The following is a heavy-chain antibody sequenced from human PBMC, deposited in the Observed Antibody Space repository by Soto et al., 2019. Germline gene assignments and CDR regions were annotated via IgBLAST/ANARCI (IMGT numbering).Heavy chain of an antibody. Sequence: GESLKISCKGSGYSFTSYWIGWVRQMPGKGLEWMGIIYPGDSDTRYSPSFQGQVTISADKSISTAYLQWSSLKASDTAMYYCAKGEFTVTTAPPAFDIWGQGTMVTVSS. D-gene: IGHD4-17*01. J-gene: IGHJ3*02. V-gene: IGHV5-51*01. CDR2: IYPGDSDT. CDR3: AKGEFTVTTAPPAFDI. CDR1: GYSFTSYW.